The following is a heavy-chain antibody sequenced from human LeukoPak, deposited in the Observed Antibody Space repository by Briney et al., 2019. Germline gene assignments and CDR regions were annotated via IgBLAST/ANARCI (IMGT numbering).Heavy chain of an antibody. D-gene: IGHD3-22*01. CDR3: ARDPPYYYDSSGYYGYDAFDI. CDR1: GFTFSNYD. Sequence: PGGSLRLSCAASGFTFSNYDMLWVRQVTGKGLEWVSGIGVSGDTYYSDSVKGRFTVSREGARNSLYLQMNSLRAEDTAVYYCARDPPYYYDSSGYYGYDAFDIWGQGTMVTVSS. V-gene: IGHV3-13*01. J-gene: IGHJ3*02. CDR2: IGVSGDT.